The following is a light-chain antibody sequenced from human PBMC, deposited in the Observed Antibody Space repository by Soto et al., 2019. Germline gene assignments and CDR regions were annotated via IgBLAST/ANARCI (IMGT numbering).Light chain of an antibody. V-gene: IGKV3-20*01. CDR3: QQYGSSPWT. CDR1: QSVSSSY. CDR2: GAS. J-gene: IGKJ1*01. Sequence: EIVLTQSPGTLSLSPGERATLSCRASQSVSSSYLAWYQQKPGQAPRLLIYGASSRATGIPVRFSGSGSGTAFTLTISRLEPEGFAVYYCQQYGSSPWTFGQGTKVEIK.